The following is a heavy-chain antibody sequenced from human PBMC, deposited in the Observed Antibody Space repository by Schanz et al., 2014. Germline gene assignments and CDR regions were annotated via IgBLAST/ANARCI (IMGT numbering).Heavy chain of an antibody. CDR1: GFTFSSHW. CDR3: VRDELLWFGEVLSLDY. V-gene: IGHV3-74*01. Sequence: VQLVESGGGVVQPGRSLRLSCAASGFTFSSHWMHWVRQDPGKGLVWVARINSVGSNTDYADSVTGRFTISRDNSNKTVDLQMNSLRAEDTALYYCVRDELLWFGEVLSLDYWGQGALVTVSS. J-gene: IGHJ4*02. D-gene: IGHD3-10*01. CDR2: INSVGSNT.